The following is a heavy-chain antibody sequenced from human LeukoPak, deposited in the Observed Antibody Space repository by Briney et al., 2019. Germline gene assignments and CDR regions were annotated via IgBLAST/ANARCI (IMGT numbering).Heavy chain of an antibody. CDR1: GGSISSGSYY. D-gene: IGHD6-6*01. CDR2: IYTSGST. J-gene: IGHJ4*02. Sequence: SQTLSLTCTVSGGSISSGSYYWSWIRQPAGKGLEWIGHIYTSGSTNYNPSLKSRVTISVDTSKNQFSLKLSSVTAADTSVYYCARGHSSSSGRGRVDYWGRGTLVTASS. V-gene: IGHV4-61*09. CDR3: ARGHSSSSGRGRVDY.